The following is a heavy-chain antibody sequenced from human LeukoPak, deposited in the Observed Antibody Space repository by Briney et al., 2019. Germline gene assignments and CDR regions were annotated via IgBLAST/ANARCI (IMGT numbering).Heavy chain of an antibody. CDR3: ARDTRAAMDV. Sequence: PGRSLRLSCAASGFTFSSYAMHWVRQAPGKGLEWVAVISYDGSNEYYADSVKGRFTISRDNSKNTLYLQMNSLRAEDTAVYYCARDTRAAMDVWGQGTTVTVSS. V-gene: IGHV3-30-3*01. J-gene: IGHJ6*02. CDR1: GFTFSSYA. CDR2: ISYDGSNE.